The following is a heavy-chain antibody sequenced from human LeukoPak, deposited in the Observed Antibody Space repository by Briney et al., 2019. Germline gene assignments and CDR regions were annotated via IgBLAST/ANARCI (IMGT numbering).Heavy chain of an antibody. Sequence: PGGTLRLSCVASGFTFSSHGMNWVRQAPGKGLEWVSGIIPSGHTTYYADSVKGRFIISRDNSKNTLYLQMNSLRAEDTAVYYCARDGSATTDFQHWGQGTLVTVSS. D-gene: IGHD1-1*01. CDR3: ARDGSATTDFQH. J-gene: IGHJ1*01. CDR2: IIPSGHTT. V-gene: IGHV3-23*01. CDR1: GFTFSSHG.